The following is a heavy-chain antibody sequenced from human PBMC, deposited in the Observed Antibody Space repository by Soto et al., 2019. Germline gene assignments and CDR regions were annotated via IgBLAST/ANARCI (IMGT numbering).Heavy chain of an antibody. CDR2: IYWDDDK. J-gene: IGHJ5*02. D-gene: IGHD2-15*01. V-gene: IGHV2-5*02. Sequence: SAPTPVNPTQTLTLTCTFAAFSHSTSGVGVGWIRQPPGKALEWLALIYWDDDKRYSPSLKSRLTITKDTSKNQVVLKMTNMDPVDTAIFFCAHRSGVYCSGGLCYSNRFELRG. CDR1: AFSHSTSGVG. CDR3: AHRSGVYCSGGLCYSNRFEL.